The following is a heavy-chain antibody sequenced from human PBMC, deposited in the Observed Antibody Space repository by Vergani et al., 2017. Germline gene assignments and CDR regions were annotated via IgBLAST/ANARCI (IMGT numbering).Heavy chain of an antibody. CDR2: ISYDGSNK. CDR1: GFTFSSHG. V-gene: IGHV3-30*18. J-gene: IGHJ4*02. CDR3: AKAPDNGVCDY. D-gene: IGHD2-8*01. Sequence: LVESGGGVVQPGGSLRLSCAASGFTFSSHGVHWVRQAPGKGLEWVAVISYDGSNKYYADSVKGRFTISRDNSKNTLYLQMNSLRAEDTAVYYCAKAPDNGVCDYWGQGTLVTVSS.